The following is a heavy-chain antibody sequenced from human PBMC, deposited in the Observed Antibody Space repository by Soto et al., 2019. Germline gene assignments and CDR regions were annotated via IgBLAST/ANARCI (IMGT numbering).Heavy chain of an antibody. D-gene: IGHD1-1*01. Sequence: QLQLQESGPGLVKPSETLSLTCTVSSGSISSSNYYWGWIRQSPGKGLEWVGSIFYSGSTYYNPSFKSRVTISVSTSKNQFSLKFSSVTVADTAVDYCACLSYEQLWWGQGTLVTVSS. CDR2: IFYSGST. CDR1: SGSISSSNYY. V-gene: IGHV4-39*01. J-gene: IGHJ4*02. CDR3: ACLSYEQLW.